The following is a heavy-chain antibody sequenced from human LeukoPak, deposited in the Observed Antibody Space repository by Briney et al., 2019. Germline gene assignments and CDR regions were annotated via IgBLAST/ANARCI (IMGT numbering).Heavy chain of an antibody. D-gene: IGHD6-13*01. Sequence: GGSLRLSCAVSGFTVSDTYMSWVRQPLGKGLEWVSIIYSGDNTYYADSVRGRFTISRDNSKNTLSLQMNSLRAEDTAVYYCAREPGYSSSWDYWGQGTLVTVSS. J-gene: IGHJ4*02. CDR3: AREPGYSSSWDY. V-gene: IGHV3-53*01. CDR2: IYSGDNT. CDR1: GFTVSDTY.